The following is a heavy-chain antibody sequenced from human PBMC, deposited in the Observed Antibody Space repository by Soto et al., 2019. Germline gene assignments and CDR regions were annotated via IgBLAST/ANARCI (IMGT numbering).Heavy chain of an antibody. CDR2: ISGSGGST. J-gene: IGHJ6*02. Sequence: PGGCLRLSCGASGFSFSSYAMSWVRQAPGKGLEWVSAISGSGGSTYYADSVKGRFTISRDNSKNTLYLQMNSLRAEDTAVYYCAKEGLQKSDLDVSGQARPVTGSS. CDR3: AKEGLQKSDLDV. V-gene: IGHV3-23*01. CDR1: GFSFSSYA. D-gene: IGHD4-4*01.